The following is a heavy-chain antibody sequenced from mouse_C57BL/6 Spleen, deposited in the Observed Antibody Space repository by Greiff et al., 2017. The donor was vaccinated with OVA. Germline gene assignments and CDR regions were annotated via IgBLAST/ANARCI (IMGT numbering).Heavy chain of an antibody. Sequence: VQLQQSGAELVKPGASVKISCKASGYAFSSYWMNWVKQRPGKGLEWIGQIYPGDGDTNYNGKFKGKATLTADKSSSTAYMQLSSLTSEDSAVYFCAREGYSNHGYFDYWGQGTTLTVSS. CDR3: AREGYSNHGYFDY. CDR1: GYAFSSYW. CDR2: IYPGDGDT. V-gene: IGHV1-80*01. D-gene: IGHD2-5*01. J-gene: IGHJ2*01.